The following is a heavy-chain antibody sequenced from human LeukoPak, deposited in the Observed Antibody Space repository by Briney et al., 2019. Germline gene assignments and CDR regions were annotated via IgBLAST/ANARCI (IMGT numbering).Heavy chain of an antibody. Sequence: PGGSLRLSCAASGFTFSSYWMSWVRQAPGKGLEWVANIKQDGSEKYYVDSVKGRFTISRDNAKNSLYLQMNSLRAGDTAVYYCARASSGFGEFVYYFDYWGQGTLVTVSS. CDR2: IKQDGSEK. J-gene: IGHJ4*02. CDR3: ARASSGFGEFVYYFDY. CDR1: GFTFSSYW. D-gene: IGHD3-10*01. V-gene: IGHV3-7*02.